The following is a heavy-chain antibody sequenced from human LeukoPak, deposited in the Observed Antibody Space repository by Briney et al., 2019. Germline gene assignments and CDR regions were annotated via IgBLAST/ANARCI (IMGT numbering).Heavy chain of an antibody. CDR3: ARDGAYNDFDY. CDR1: GFTFRDYY. D-gene: IGHD5-24*01. Sequence: GGSLRLSCAASGFTFRDYYMSWLRQAPGKGLEGVSYISSSGSTIYYADSVKGRFTISRDNAKNSLYLRMNSLRAEDTAVYYCARDGAYNDFDYWDQGTLVTVSS. CDR2: ISSSGSTI. J-gene: IGHJ4*02. V-gene: IGHV3-11*01.